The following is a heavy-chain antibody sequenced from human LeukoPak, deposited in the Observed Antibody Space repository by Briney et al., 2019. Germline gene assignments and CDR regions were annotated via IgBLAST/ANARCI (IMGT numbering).Heavy chain of an antibody. D-gene: IGHD1-26*01. CDR2: IYSDGST. Sequence: PGGSPRLSCAASGFTVSRNYMSWVRQAPGKGLEWVSIIYSDGSTYHADSVKGRFTISRDNSKNTLYLQMNSLRAEDTAVYYCARDLSFTGGSFDYWGQGTLVTVSS. CDR3: ARDLSFTGGSFDY. CDR1: GFTVSRNY. J-gene: IGHJ4*02. V-gene: IGHV3-53*01.